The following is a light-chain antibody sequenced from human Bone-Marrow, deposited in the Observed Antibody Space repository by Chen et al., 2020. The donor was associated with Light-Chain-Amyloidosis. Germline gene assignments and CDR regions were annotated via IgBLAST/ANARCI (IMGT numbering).Light chain of an antibody. J-gene: IGLJ3*02. Sequence: QSVLTQPPSVSGAPGQRVTISCTGSSANIGAGYDVHWYQQLPGTAPKLLIYGNSNRPSGVPDRFSGSQSGTSASLAITGLQAEDEADYYCQSYDSSLSHWVFGGGTKLTVL. CDR2: GNS. V-gene: IGLV1-40*01. CDR1: SANIGAGYD. CDR3: QSYDSSLSHWV.